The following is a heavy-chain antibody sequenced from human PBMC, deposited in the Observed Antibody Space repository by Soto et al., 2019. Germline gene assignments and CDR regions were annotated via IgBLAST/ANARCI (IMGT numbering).Heavy chain of an antibody. CDR2: ISGSGDST. V-gene: IGHV3-23*01. CDR3: ARRGPGTYFDY. J-gene: IGHJ4*02. D-gene: IGHD6-13*01. Sequence: EVQLLDSGGGLVQPGGSLRLSCAASGFTFSSYAMNWVRQAPGKGLEWVSVISGSGDSTYYADSVKGRFTMSRDNSKNTLYLQMNGLRTEDTAVYYCARRGPGTYFDYWGQGTLVTVSS. CDR1: GFTFSSYA.